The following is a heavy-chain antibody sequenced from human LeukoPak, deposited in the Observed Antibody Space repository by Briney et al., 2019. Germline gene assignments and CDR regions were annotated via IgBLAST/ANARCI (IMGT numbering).Heavy chain of an antibody. CDR1: GGSISSYH. V-gene: IGHV4-59*01. CDR2: NYYSGST. D-gene: IGHD6-6*01. Sequence: ASETLSLTCTVSGGSISSYHWSWIRQSSGKGLECIGYNYYSGSTNYNPSLKSRVTISLDTSKNQFSLKLISVTAADTAVYYCARAYGGYSSSPYNWLDPWGQGTLVTVSS. CDR3: ARAYGGYSSSPYNWLDP. J-gene: IGHJ5*02.